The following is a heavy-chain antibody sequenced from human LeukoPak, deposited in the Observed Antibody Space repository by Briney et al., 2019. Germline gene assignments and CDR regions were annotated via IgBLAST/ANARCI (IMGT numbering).Heavy chain of an antibody. D-gene: IGHD5-12*01. J-gene: IGHJ4*02. CDR1: RFIFSSYW. CDR3: ARGPLGAVATIRGGGFDY. V-gene: IGHV3-48*04. Sequence: PGRSLRLSCAASRFIFSSYWMHWVRQAPGKGLEWVLYISSSSSTRYYADSVKGRFTIFRDNAKNSLYLQMHSLRAEDTAVYYCARGPLGAVATIRGGGFDYWGQGTLVTVSS. CDR2: ISSSSSTR.